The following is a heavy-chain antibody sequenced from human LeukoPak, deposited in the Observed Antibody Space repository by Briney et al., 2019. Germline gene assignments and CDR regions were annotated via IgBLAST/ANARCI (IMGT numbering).Heavy chain of an antibody. Sequence: GGSLRLSCAASGFTFSSYSMNWVRQAPGKGLEWVGFIRSKAYGGTTEYAASVKGRFTISRDDSKSIAYLQMNSLKTEDTAVYYCTRDRPGRARSVWGQGTTVTVSS. CDR2: IRSKAYGGTT. D-gene: IGHD7-27*01. V-gene: IGHV3-49*04. CDR1: GFTFSSYS. CDR3: TRDRPGRARSV. J-gene: IGHJ6*02.